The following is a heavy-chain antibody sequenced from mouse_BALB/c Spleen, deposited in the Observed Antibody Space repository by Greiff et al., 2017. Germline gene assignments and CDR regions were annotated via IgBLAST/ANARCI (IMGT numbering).Heavy chain of an antibody. D-gene: IGHD1-1*01. CDR1: GDSITSGY. CDR2: ISYSGST. V-gene: IGHV3-8*02. J-gene: IGHJ1*01. Sequence: EVKVVESGPSLVKPSQTLSLTCSVTGDSITSGYWNWIRKFPGNKLEYMGYISYSGSTYYNPSLKSRISITRDTSKNQYYLQLNSVTTEDTATDYCARWDYGSSLWYFDVWGAGTTVTVSS. CDR3: ARWDYGSSLWYFDV.